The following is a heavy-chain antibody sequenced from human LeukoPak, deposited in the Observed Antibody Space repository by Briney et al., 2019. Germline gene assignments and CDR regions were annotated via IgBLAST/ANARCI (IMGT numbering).Heavy chain of an antibody. CDR3: AKDVSNSGWTS. V-gene: IGHV3-43*02. CDR2: ITGDGARS. Sequence: LSCAXSGXXFDDYAMHWVRHSPGKGMEWVCFITGDGARSYYADCVKGRFTISRENAKNSVFLQMNSLGSEDTALYYCAKDVSNSGWTSWGQGTLVTVSS. CDR1: GXXFDDYA. J-gene: IGHJ4*02. D-gene: IGHD6-19*01.